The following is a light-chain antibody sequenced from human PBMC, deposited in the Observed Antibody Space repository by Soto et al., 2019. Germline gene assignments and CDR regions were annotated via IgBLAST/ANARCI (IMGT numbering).Light chain of an antibody. CDR1: QSISSW. J-gene: IGKJ4*01. Sequence: DIQMTQSPSTLSASVGDRVTITCRASQSISSWLAWYQQKPGKAPKLLIYKASSLEGGVPSRFSGSGSGTDFTLTISSLQPDDFATYYCQQYHSHSLTFGGGTKVDIK. CDR2: KAS. V-gene: IGKV1-5*03. CDR3: QQYHSHSLT.